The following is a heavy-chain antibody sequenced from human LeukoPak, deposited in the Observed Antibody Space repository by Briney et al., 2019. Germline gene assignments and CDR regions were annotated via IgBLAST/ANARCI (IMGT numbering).Heavy chain of an antibody. Sequence: GGSLRLSCAASGFTFSSYAMHWVRQAPGKGLEWVAVISYDGSNKYYADSVKGRFTIFRDNSKNTLYLQMNSLRAEDTAVYYCARGALGVFDYWGQGTLVTVSS. CDR1: GFTFSSYA. V-gene: IGHV3-30*04. CDR2: ISYDGSNK. D-gene: IGHD3-16*01. J-gene: IGHJ4*02. CDR3: ARGALGVFDY.